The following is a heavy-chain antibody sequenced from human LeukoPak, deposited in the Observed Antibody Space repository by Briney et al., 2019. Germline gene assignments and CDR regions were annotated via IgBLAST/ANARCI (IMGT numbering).Heavy chain of an antibody. J-gene: IGHJ4*02. Sequence: EASVKVSCKASGYTFTGYYMHWVRQAPGQGLEWMGWINPNSGGTNYAQKFQGRVTMTRDTSISTAYMEMSRLRSDDTAVYYCARLTTTVTSFDYWGQGTLVTVSS. D-gene: IGHD4-17*01. CDR2: INPNSGGT. V-gene: IGHV1-2*02. CDR1: GYTFTGYY. CDR3: ARLTTTVTSFDY.